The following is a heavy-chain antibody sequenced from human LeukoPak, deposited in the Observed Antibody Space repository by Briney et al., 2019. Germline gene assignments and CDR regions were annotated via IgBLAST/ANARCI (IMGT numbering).Heavy chain of an antibody. D-gene: IGHD1-1*01. J-gene: IGHJ4*02. CDR1: DGSVSNYY. CDR2: IYYSGRT. V-gene: IGHV4-59*02. Sequence: SETLSLTCTVSDGSVSNYYWTWIRQPPGKGLEWIGYIYYSGRTNSNPSLKSRVTISVDTSKNHLSLQLSSVTVADTAVYYCAGLSCNDASLHYWGQGTLVTVSS. CDR3: AGLSCNDASLHY.